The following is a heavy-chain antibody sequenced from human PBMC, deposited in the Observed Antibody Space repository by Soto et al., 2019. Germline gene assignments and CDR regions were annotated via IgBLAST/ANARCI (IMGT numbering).Heavy chain of an antibody. Sequence: PSETLSLICTVSGGSINTFYWSWVRQPAGKGLEWIGRIFSSGSTSFNPSLESRVAMSVDTSKNHFSLNLSSVTAADMAVYYCAREGSYSAYNFAHGIQLWSFDFWGQGALVTVS. D-gene: IGHD5-12*01. CDR1: GGSINTFY. CDR2: IFSSGST. V-gene: IGHV4-4*07. CDR3: AREGSYSAYNFAHGIQLWSFDF. J-gene: IGHJ4*02.